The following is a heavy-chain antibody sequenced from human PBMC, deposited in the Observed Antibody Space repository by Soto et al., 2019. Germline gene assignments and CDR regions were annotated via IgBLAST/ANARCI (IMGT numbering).Heavy chain of an antibody. CDR3: ARGLNYDVLTGLDY. V-gene: IGHV3-20*04. Sequence: GXSLELACAASGFTLDDYGMSWVFQAPGKGLEWVSGINWDGGSTAYADSVKGRFTISRDSAKDSLYLQMNSLRDEDTAFYYCARGLNYDVLTGLDYWGQGTLVTVSS. D-gene: IGHD3-9*01. J-gene: IGHJ4*02. CDR2: INWDGGST. CDR1: GFTLDDYG.